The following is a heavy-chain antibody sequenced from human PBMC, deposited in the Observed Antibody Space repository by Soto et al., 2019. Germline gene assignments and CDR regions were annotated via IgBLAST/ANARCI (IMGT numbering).Heavy chain of an antibody. CDR3: ARAGTDCSGGSCYSGVYIIWFDP. CDR1: GGSISSGDYY. Sequence: QVQLQESGPGLVKPSQTLSLTCTVSGGSISSGDYYWSWIRQPPGKGLEWIGYIYYSGSTSYNPSLKRRVTIPVDTSKNQFSLKLSSVTAADTAMYYCARAGTDCSGGSCYSGVYIIWFDPWGQGTLVTVSS. CDR2: IYYSGST. V-gene: IGHV4-30-4*01. J-gene: IGHJ5*02. D-gene: IGHD2-15*01.